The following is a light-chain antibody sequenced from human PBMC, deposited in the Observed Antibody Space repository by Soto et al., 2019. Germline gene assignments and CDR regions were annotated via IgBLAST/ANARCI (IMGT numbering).Light chain of an antibody. Sequence: SYELTQPPSVSAAPGETARISCGGNNVGSRSVHWYQQKPGQAPFLVIYYDSDRPSGIPERFSGSNSGNTATLIISRVEAGDEADYYCQVWEATGDQVVFGGGTKLTVL. CDR2: YDS. V-gene: IGLV3-21*01. CDR1: NVGSRS. CDR3: QVWEATGDQVV. J-gene: IGLJ2*01.